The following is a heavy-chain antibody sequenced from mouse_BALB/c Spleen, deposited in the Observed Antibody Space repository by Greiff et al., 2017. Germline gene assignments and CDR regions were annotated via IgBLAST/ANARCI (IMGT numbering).Heavy chain of an antibody. CDR2: INPSNGGT. CDR1: GYTFTSYY. D-gene: IGHD1-1*01. J-gene: IGHJ4*01. CDR3: TRISYYGVYAMDY. Sequence: VQVVESGAELVKPGASVKLSCKASGYTFTSYYMYWVKQRPGQGLEWIGEINPSNGGTNFNEKFKSKATLTVDKSSSTAYMQLSSLTSEDSAVYYCTRISYYGVYAMDYWGQGTSVTVSS. V-gene: IGHV1S81*02.